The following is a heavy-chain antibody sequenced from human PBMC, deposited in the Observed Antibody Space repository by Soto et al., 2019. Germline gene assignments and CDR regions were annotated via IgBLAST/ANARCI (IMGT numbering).Heavy chain of an antibody. J-gene: IGHJ1*01. CDR2: ISYDGTNK. CDR1: GFTFSSYA. CDR3: AATYSSGPFWEEYFQH. V-gene: IGHV3-30-3*01. D-gene: IGHD6-19*01. Sequence: QVRLVESGGGVVQPGRSLRLSCAASGFTFSSYARHWVRHAPGKGLEWLAIISYDGTNKYYADSVKGRFTISRDNSKNTLYLQMNSLRAEDTAMFYCAATYSSGPFWEEYFQHWGQGTLVTVSS.